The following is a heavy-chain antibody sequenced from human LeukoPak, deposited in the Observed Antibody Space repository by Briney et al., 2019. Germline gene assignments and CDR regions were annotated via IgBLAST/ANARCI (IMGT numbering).Heavy chain of an antibody. Sequence: HSGGSLRLSCRGSGFTFGDHAMSWVRQAPGKGLEWVGFIRSKAYRGTTEYAASVKGRFTISRDDSASIAYLQMNSLKTEDTAVYYCARGPIQLWIHNAMDVWGQGTTVTVSS. CDR3: ARGPIQLWIHNAMDV. D-gene: IGHD5-18*01. V-gene: IGHV3-49*04. J-gene: IGHJ6*02. CDR2: IRSKAYRGTT. CDR1: GFTFGDHA.